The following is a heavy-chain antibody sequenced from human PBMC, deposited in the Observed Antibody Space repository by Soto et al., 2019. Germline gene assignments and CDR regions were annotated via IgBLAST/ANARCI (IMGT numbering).Heavy chain of an antibody. CDR1: SGSIFSSNW. J-gene: IGHJ4*02. Sequence: SETMSLTCAVSSGSIFSSNWWSRVSKQPGKGLEWIGETRNSGGANYNPSLQSRVTITVDRSKNHFFLELRSVTAADTAVYYCASHLVMSGTRGFDNWGLGALVTVSS. CDR2: TRNSGGA. V-gene: IGHV4-4*02. D-gene: IGHD6-13*01. CDR3: ASHLVMSGTRGFDN.